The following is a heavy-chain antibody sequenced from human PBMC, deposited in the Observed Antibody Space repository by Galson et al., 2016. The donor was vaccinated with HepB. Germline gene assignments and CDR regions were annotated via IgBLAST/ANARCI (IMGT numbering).Heavy chain of an antibody. CDR3: ARRNVAPFDF. D-gene: IGHD2-8*01. Sequence: ETLSLTCTVSGGSIISNGYYWGWARQPPGKGLEWIGSIYYSGTTYYNPSLKSRVTMSVDTSTNQFSLKLASVTAADTAVYYCARRNVAPFDFWGQGTLVTVSS. J-gene: IGHJ4*02. CDR2: IYYSGTT. V-gene: IGHV4-39*01. CDR1: GGSIISNGYY.